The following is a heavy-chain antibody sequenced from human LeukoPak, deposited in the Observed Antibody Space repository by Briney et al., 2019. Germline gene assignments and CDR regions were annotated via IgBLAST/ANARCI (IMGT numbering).Heavy chain of an antibody. Sequence: GESLKISCRGSGYNFPDYWIGWVRQLPGKGLEWIGILYPDDSDTKYSPSFQGQVTISVDMSISTAYLQWSSLQASDTAIYYCAEIYAVVGTFDIWGQGTVVTVSS. CDR1: GYNFPDYW. V-gene: IGHV5-51*03. CDR3: AEIYAVVGTFDI. J-gene: IGHJ3*02. D-gene: IGHD2-8*01. CDR2: LYPDDSDT.